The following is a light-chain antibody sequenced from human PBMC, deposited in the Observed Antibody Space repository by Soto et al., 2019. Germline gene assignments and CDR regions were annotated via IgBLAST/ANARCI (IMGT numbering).Light chain of an antibody. V-gene: IGKV3-15*01. CDR1: QSVKSN. Sequence: EIVMTQSPVTLSVSPGDRATLSCRASQSVKSNLAWYQHKPGQTPKLLIYVASTRASGIPARFSGSGSGTEFTLTISSLQSEDFGVYYWQQYNVWPLTFGGGTKVEFK. J-gene: IGKJ4*01. CDR2: VAS. CDR3: QQYNVWPLT.